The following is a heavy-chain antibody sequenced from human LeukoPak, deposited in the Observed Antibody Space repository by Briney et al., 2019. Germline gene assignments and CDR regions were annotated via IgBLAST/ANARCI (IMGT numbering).Heavy chain of an antibody. CDR2: ISSGTTYI. CDR3: AELGITMIGGV. D-gene: IGHD3-10*02. V-gene: IGHV3-21*01. Sequence: GGSLRLSCAASGFTFNTYTMNWVRQAPGKGLEWVSSISSGTTYIYYADSVKGRFTISRDNAKNSLYLQMNSLRAEDTAVYYCAELGITMIGGVWGKGTTVTISS. CDR1: GFTFNTYT. J-gene: IGHJ6*04.